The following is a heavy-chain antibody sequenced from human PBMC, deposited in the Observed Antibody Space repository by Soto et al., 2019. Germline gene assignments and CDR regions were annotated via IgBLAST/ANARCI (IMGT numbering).Heavy chain of an antibody. D-gene: IGHD2-15*01. CDR3: ARGSGPNDAFDI. CDR1: GGSVSSGSYY. V-gene: IGHV4-61*01. Sequence: QVQLQESGPGLVKPSETLSLTCTVSGGSVSSGSYYWSWIRQPPGKGLEWIGYIYYSGSTNYNPSLKSRATISVDTSKTQFSLKLSSVTAADTAVYYCARGSGPNDAFDIWGQGTMVTISS. CDR2: IYYSGST. J-gene: IGHJ3*02.